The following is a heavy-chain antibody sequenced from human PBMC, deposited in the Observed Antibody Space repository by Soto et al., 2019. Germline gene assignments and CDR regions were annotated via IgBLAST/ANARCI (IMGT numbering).Heavy chain of an antibody. V-gene: IGHV3-48*03. J-gene: IGHJ6*02. CDR2: ISSSGSTI. CDR3: AGLGRITIFGVVITYYYYGMDV. Sequence: GGSLRLSCAASGFTFSSYEMDWVRQAPGKGREWVSYISSSGSTIYYADSVKGRFAISRDNAKNSLYLQMNSLIAEDTAVYYRAGLGRITIFGVVITYYYYGMDVWGQGTTVTVSS. D-gene: IGHD3-3*01. CDR1: GFTFSSYE.